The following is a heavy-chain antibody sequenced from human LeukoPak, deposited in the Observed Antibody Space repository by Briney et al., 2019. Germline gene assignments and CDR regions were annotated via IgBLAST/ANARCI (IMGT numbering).Heavy chain of an antibody. CDR1: GFTFSSYG. V-gene: IGHV3-33*01. CDR3: ARGWWEGYYYYGMDV. D-gene: IGHD1-26*01. CDR2: IWYDGSNK. Sequence: PGRSLRLSCAASGFTFSSYGMHWVRQAPGKGLEWVAVIWYDGSNKYYADSVKGRFTISRDNSKNTLYLKMNSLRAEDTAVYYCARGWWEGYYYYGMDVWGQGTTVTVSS. J-gene: IGHJ6*02.